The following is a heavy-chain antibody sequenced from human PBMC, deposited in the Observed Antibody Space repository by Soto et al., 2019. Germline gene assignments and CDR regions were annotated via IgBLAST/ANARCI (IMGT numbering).Heavy chain of an antibody. Sequence: SVKVSCKASGGTFSSYAISWVRQAPGQGLEWMGGIIPIFGTANYAQKFQGRVTITADESTSTAYMELSSLRSEDTAVYYCARGGYGSGSYTIPHYYYYGMDVCGQGTTVTV. V-gene: IGHV1-69*13. CDR1: GGTFSSYA. J-gene: IGHJ6*02. D-gene: IGHD3-10*01. CDR2: IIPIFGTA. CDR3: ARGGYGSGSYTIPHYYYYGMDV.